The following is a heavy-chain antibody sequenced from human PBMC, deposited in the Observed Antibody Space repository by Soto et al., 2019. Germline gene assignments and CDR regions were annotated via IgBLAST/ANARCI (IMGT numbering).Heavy chain of an antibody. Sequence: PGGSLRLSCAASGFTFSSYAMHWVRQAPGKGLEWVAVISYDGSNKYYADSVKGRFAISRDNSKNTLYLQMNSLRAEDTAVYYCARGEAGAGTYYYYYGMDVWGQGTTVTVSS. CDR3: ARGEAGAGTYYYYYGMDV. CDR2: ISYDGSNK. V-gene: IGHV3-30*09. D-gene: IGHD6-19*01. J-gene: IGHJ6*02. CDR1: GFTFSSYA.